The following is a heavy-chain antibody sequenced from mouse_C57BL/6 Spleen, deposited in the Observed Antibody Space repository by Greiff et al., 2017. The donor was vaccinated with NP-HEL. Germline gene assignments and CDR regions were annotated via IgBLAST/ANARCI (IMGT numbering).Heavy chain of an antibody. D-gene: IGHD1-1*01. CDR1: GFTFSSYA. Sequence: EVKVVESGGGLVKPGGSLKLSCAASGFTFSSYAMSWVRQTPEQRLEWVATISDGGSYTYYPDNVKGRFTISRDNAKNNLYLQMSHLKSEDTAMYYCARDSGSSLWYFDVWGTGTTVTVSS. J-gene: IGHJ1*03. V-gene: IGHV5-4*01. CDR2: ISDGGSYT. CDR3: ARDSGSSLWYFDV.